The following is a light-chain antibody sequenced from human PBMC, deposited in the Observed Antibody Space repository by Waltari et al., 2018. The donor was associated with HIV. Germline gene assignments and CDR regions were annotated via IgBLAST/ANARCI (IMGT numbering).Light chain of an antibody. CDR3: QQYGSSPYT. CDR2: GAS. CDR1: QSVTSGF. Sequence: EIVLTQSPGTLSLSPGDRATLSCRASQSVTSGFLAWYQQRRGQAPRLLIYGASSRATGIPDRFSGGGSGTDFTLTITRLEPEDFAVYYCQQYGSSPYTFGQGTKLEIK. J-gene: IGKJ2*01. V-gene: IGKV3-20*01.